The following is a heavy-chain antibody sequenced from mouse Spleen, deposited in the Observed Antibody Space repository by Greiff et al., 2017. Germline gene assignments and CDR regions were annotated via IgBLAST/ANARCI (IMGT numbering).Heavy chain of an antibody. J-gene: IGHJ4*01. CDR1: GFTFSDYY. Sequence: EVHLVESGGGLVQPGGSLKLSCATSGFTFSDYYMYWVRQTPEKRLEWVAYISNGGGSTYYPDTVKGRFTISRDNAKNTLYLQMSRLKSEDTAMYYCARHKTSHYYAMDYWGQGTSVTVSS. CDR2: ISNGGGST. CDR3: ARHKTSHYYAMDY. V-gene: IGHV5-12*02.